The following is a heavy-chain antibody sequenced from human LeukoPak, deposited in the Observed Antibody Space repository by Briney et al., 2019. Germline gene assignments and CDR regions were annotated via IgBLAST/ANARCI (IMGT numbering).Heavy chain of an antibody. CDR3: AREGIITATDS. D-gene: IGHD5-18*01. CDR1: GYTFTGYY. J-gene: IGHJ4*02. CDR2: INPSGGST. V-gene: IGHV1-46*01. Sequence: GASVKVSCKASGYTFTGYYIHWVRQAPGQGLEWMGIINPSGGSTSYAQKFQGGVTMTRDTSTSTVYMELSSLRSEDTAVYYCAREGIITATDSWGQGTLVTVSS.